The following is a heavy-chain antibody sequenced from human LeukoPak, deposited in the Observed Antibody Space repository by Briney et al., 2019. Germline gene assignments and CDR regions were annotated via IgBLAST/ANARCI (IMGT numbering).Heavy chain of an antibody. Sequence: VASVKVSCKASGYTFTGYYMHWVRQAPGQGLEWMGWINPNSGGTNYAQKFQGRVTMTRDTSISTAYMELSRLRSDDTAVYYCARVRPKTTTVTPGWFDPWGQGTLVTVSS. CDR2: INPNSGGT. J-gene: IGHJ5*02. D-gene: IGHD4-11*01. CDR3: ARVRPKTTTVTPGWFDP. CDR1: GYTFTGYY. V-gene: IGHV1-2*02.